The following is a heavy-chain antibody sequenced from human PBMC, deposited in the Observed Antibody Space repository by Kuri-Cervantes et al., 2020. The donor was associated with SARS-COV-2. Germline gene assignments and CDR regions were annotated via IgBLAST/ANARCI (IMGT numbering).Heavy chain of an antibody. J-gene: IGHJ5*02. V-gene: IGHV4-4*07. Sequence: SETLSLTCTVSGGSISSYYWSWIRQPAGKGLEWIGRIYTSGSTNYNPSLKSRVTISVDTSKNQFSLKLSSVTAADTAVYYCARAWVVTIFGVVDGWFDPWGQGTLVTVSS. CDR1: GGSISSYY. D-gene: IGHD3-3*01. CDR3: ARAWVVTIFGVVDGWFDP. CDR2: IYTSGST.